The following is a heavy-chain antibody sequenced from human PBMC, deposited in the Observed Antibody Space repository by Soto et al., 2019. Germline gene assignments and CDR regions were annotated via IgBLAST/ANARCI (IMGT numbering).Heavy chain of an antibody. J-gene: IGHJ5*02. Sequence: PGESLKISCKGSGYSFTSYWIGWVRQMPGKGLEWMGIIYPGDSDTRYSPSFQGQVTISADKSISTAYLQWSSLKASDTAMYYCARYGSGSSSWYLFDPWGQGTLVTVSS. CDR1: GYSFTSYW. D-gene: IGHD6-13*01. CDR3: ARYGSGSSSWYLFDP. CDR2: IYPGDSDT. V-gene: IGHV5-51*01.